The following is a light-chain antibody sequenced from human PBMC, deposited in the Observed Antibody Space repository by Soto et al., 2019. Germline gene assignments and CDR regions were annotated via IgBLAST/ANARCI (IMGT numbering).Light chain of an antibody. CDR3: QQCYSTPRT. J-gene: IGKJ1*01. V-gene: IGKV1-39*01. CDR2: AAS. Sequence: DIQITQTPSSLSASVGDRVTITCRASQSISSYLNWYQQKPGKAPKLLIYAASSLQSGVPSRFSGSGSGTDFTLTISSLQPEDFATYFCQQCYSTPRTLCQGPKVDI. CDR1: QSISSY.